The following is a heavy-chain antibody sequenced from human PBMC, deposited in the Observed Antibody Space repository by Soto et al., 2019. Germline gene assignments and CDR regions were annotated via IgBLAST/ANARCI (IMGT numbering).Heavy chain of an antibody. J-gene: IGHJ4*02. CDR2: IFWDDDR. Sequence: QITLKESGPALVKPTQTLTVTCTFSGFSLSSSGMGVGWIRQPPGKALEWLALIFWDDDRRYSPSLKNRLTSINDTSKIQVVLTMSNMDPLDAGTYFCGHQAATANINFWGQGTLVFVSA. CDR1: GFSLSSSGMG. V-gene: IGHV2-5*02. CDR3: GHQAATANINF. D-gene: IGHD1-20*01.